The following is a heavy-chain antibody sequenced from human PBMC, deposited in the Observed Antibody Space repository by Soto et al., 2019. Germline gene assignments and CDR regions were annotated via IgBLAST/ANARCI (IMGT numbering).Heavy chain of an antibody. V-gene: IGHV1-18*01. Sequence: QVQLVQSGAEVKNPGASVTVSCKASGYEFDNYGISWVRQAPGQGLEWMGWISGYNGNTNSAENFHDRVTMTRDTSTSIAYMELKSLRSDDTAVYYCARGLTRFGESTDPCDVWGQGTMVTVSS. J-gene: IGHJ3*01. CDR2: ISGYNGNT. D-gene: IGHD3-10*01. CDR3: ARGLTRFGESTDPCDV. CDR1: GYEFDNYG.